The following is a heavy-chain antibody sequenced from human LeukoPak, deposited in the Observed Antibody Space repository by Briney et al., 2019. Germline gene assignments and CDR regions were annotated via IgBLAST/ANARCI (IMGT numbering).Heavy chain of an antibody. D-gene: IGHD6-13*01. J-gene: IGHJ6*03. CDR1: GFTFSNYA. Sequence: GGSLRLSCAASGFTFSNYAMSWVRQAPGKGLEWVSAISGSGGDTFYTDSVKGRSTISRDNSKNTLYVQMNSLRAEDTAVYYCAKEGYSRGYYSYYYMDVWGKGTTVTVSS. CDR3: AKEGYSRGYYSYYYMDV. V-gene: IGHV3-23*01. CDR2: ISGSGGDT.